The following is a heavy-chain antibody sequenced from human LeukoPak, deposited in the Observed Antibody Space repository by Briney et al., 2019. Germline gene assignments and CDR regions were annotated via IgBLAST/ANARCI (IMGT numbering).Heavy chain of an antibody. CDR1: GYTFTGYY. V-gene: IGHV1-2*02. D-gene: IGHD5-18*01. CDR3: AKTSEIQLWPSYVDY. J-gene: IGHJ4*02. CDR2: INPNSGGT. Sequence: GASVKVSCKASGYTFTGYYMHWVRQAPGQGLEWMGWINPNSGGTNYAQKFQGRVTMTRDTSTSTAYMDLSRLRSDDTAVYYCAKTSEIQLWPSYVDYWGQGTLVTVSS.